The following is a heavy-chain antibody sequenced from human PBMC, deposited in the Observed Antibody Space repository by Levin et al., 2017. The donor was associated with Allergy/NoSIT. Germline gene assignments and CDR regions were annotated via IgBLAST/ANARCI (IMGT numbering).Heavy chain of an antibody. CDR2: IIPIFGTA. CDR3: ATICSGGSCHSPGI. CDR1: GGTFSSYV. D-gene: IGHD2-15*01. J-gene: IGHJ3*02. V-gene: IGHV1-69*13. Sequence: GASVKVSCKASGGTFSSYVISWVRQAPGQGLEWMGGIIPIFGTANYAQKFQGRVTITADESTTTAYMEMSSLRSEDTAVYYCATICSGGSCHSPGIWGQGTVVTVSS.